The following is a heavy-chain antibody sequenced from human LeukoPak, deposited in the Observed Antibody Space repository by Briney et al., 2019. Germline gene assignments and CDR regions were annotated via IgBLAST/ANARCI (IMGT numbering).Heavy chain of an antibody. Sequence: PGGSLRLSCAASGFTFDDYAMHWVRQAPGKGLEWVSLISWGGGSTYYADSVKGRFTISRDNAKNSLYLQMNSLRAEDTAVYYCARDNPITGAFDIWGQGTMVTVSS. CDR1: GFTFDDYA. J-gene: IGHJ3*02. D-gene: IGHD3-10*01. CDR2: ISWGGGST. CDR3: ARDNPITGAFDI. V-gene: IGHV3-43D*04.